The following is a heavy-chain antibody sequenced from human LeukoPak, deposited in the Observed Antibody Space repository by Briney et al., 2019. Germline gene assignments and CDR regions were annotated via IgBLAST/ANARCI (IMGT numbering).Heavy chain of an antibody. CDR2: TYYRSKWYN. V-gene: IGHV6-1*01. CDR1: GDSVSSNSAA. CDR3: ARGGTTVTPGLLWFDP. Sequence: SQTFSLTCAISGDSVSSNSAAWNWIRQSPSRGLEWLGRTYYRSKWYNDYAVSVKSRITINPDTSKNQFSLKLSSVTAADTAVYYCARGGTTVTPGLLWFDPWGQGTLVTVSS. D-gene: IGHD4-17*01. J-gene: IGHJ5*02.